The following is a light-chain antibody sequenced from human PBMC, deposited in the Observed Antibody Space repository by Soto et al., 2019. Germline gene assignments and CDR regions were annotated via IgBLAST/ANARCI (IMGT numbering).Light chain of an antibody. J-gene: IGKJ5*01. Sequence: DVVMTQSPLSLPVTLGQPASISCRSSQSLVYSDGSTYLSWFQQRPGQSPRRLIYKVSNRDSGVPDRFSGSGSGTDFTLNISRVEAEDVGLYYCMQGVQLPVTFGQGTRLEIK. CDR1: QSLVYSDGSTY. V-gene: IGKV2-30*01. CDR2: KVS. CDR3: MQGVQLPVT.